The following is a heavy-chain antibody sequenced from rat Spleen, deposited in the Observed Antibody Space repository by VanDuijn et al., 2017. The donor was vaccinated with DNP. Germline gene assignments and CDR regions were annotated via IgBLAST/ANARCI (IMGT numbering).Heavy chain of an antibody. D-gene: IGHD1-12*03. V-gene: IGHV5-22*01. CDR2: ITRTGGNT. CDR3: ARHDLDGYYHRYWFAY. CDR1: GFTFSDYY. J-gene: IGHJ3*01. Sequence: EVQLVESGGGLVQPGRSLKLSCAASGFTFSDYYMAWVRQAPKKGLEWVASITRTGGNTYYPDSVKGRFTISRDNAKNTLYLQMNSLRSEDTATYYCARHDLDGYYHRYWFAYWGQGTLVTVSS.